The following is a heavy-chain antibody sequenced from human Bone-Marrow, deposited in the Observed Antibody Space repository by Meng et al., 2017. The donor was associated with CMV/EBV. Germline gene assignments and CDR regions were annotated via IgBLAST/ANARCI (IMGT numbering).Heavy chain of an antibody. J-gene: IGHJ6*02. Sequence: GESLKISCAASGFTFSSFWMIWVRQTPGKGLVWVSRINGDGSSISYVDPVKGRFTISRDNAKNTLFLQMDSLRAEDTAIFYCARDRLHYYGSGSYYQYRYYYHGMDVCGQGTTVTVSS. D-gene: IGHD3-10*01. CDR3: ARDRLHYYGSGSYYQYRYYYHGMDV. CDR2: INGDGSSI. V-gene: IGHV3-74*01. CDR1: GFTFSSFW.